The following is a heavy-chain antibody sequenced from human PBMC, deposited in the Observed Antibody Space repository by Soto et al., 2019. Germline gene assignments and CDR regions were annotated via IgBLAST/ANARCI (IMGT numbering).Heavy chain of an antibody. CDR3: ARARRGYYYGMDV. V-gene: IGHV1-46*01. Sequence: ASVKVSCKASGYTFTSYYMHWVRQDPGQGLEWMGIINPSGGSTSYAQKFQGRVTMTRDTSTSTVYMELSSLRSEDTAVYYCARARRGYYYGMDVWGQGTTVTVSS. CDR1: GYTFTSYY. CDR2: INPSGGST. J-gene: IGHJ6*02.